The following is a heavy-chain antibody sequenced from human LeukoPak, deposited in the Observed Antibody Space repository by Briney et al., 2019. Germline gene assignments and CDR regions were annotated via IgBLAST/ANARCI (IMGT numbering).Heavy chain of an antibody. CDR3: ARPPRYCSGGSCYPVY. J-gene: IGHJ4*02. CDR2: ISSNGGST. D-gene: IGHD2-15*01. Sequence: GGSLRLSCAASGFTFSSYAMHWVRQAPGKGLEYVSAISSNGGSTYYANSVKGRFTISRDNSKNTLYLQMGSLRAEDMAVYYCARPPRYCSGGSCYPVYWGQGTLVTVSS. V-gene: IGHV3-64*01. CDR1: GFTFSSYA.